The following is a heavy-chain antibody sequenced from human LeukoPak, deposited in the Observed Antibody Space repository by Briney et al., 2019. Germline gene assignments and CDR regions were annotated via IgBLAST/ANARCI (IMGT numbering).Heavy chain of an antibody. J-gene: IGHJ6*03. CDR3: ARRALGPLRYMDV. Sequence: SETLSLTCAVYGGSFSGYYWSRIRQPPGKGLEWIGEINHSGSTNYNPSLKSRVTISVDTSKNQFSLKLSSVTAADTAVYYCARRALGPLRYMDVWGKGTTVTVSS. D-gene: IGHD3-16*01. CDR2: INHSGST. CDR1: GGSFSGYY. V-gene: IGHV4-34*01.